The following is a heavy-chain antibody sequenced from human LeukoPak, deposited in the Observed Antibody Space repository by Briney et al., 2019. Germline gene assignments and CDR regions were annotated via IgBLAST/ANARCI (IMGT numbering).Heavy chain of an antibody. V-gene: IGHV3-23*01. CDR1: GFTFSSYS. Sequence: GGSLRLSCAASGFTFSSYSMSWVRQAPGKGLEWVSVITGSGGNTYYADSVKGRFTISKDNSKNTVYLQMSSLRVDDTAVYYCAKAASSSWPSYYYGMDVWDQGTTVTVS. CDR3: AKAASSSWPSYYYGMDV. J-gene: IGHJ6*02. CDR2: ITGSGGNT. D-gene: IGHD6-13*01.